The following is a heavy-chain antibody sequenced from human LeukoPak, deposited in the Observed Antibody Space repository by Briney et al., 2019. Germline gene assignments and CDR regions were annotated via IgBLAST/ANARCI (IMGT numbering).Heavy chain of an antibody. CDR1: GVAISSSSYY. V-gene: IGHV4-39*01. D-gene: IGHD3-3*01. CDR2: IYYSGST. CDR3: ARHVLSGYLNYLHFDL. J-gene: IGHJ2*01. Sequence: SETLSLTCTVSGVAISSSSYYWGWIRQPPGKGLEWVVSIYYSGSTYYNPSLKSRVTISVDKSKNQFALKLSSVTAAGPAVYYCARHVLSGYLNYLHFDLWGRGTLVTVSS.